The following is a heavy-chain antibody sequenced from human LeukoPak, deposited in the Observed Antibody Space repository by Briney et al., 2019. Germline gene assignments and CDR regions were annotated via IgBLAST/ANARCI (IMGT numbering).Heavy chain of an antibody. V-gene: IGHV3-30*04. Sequence: GGSLRLSCTASGFTFSSYGMHWVRQAPGKGLEWVGIISYDGSNKNYADSVKGRFTISRDNSKNTLYLQMNSLRAKHTAVYYCAKDRITMVRGVITTHDYDGMDVWGKGTTVTVSS. CDR3: AKDRITMVRGVITTHDYDGMDV. CDR1: GFTFSSYG. CDR2: ISYDGSNK. D-gene: IGHD3-10*01. J-gene: IGHJ6*04.